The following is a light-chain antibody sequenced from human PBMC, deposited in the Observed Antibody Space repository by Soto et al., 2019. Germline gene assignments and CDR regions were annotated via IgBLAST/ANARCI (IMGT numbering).Light chain of an antibody. Sequence: IVMTQSPATLSVSPGERATLSCRASQSVSSNLAWYQQKPGQAPRLLIYGASTRATGIPARFSGSGSGTEFTLPISSLQSEDFVVYYCQQYNNWPLTFGGGTKVDIK. CDR3: QQYNNWPLT. V-gene: IGKV3-15*01. J-gene: IGKJ4*01. CDR1: QSVSSN. CDR2: GAS.